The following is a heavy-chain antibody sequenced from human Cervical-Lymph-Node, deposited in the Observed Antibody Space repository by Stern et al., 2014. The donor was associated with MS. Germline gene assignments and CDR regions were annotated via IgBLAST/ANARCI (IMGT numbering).Heavy chain of an antibody. CDR1: GGSISSGSHH. J-gene: IGHJ4*02. Sequence: QVQLQESGPGLVKPSQTLSLTCAVSGGSISSGSHHWSWIRQPAGKGLEWIGRIYSSGSTNYFPSLKSRVTISLDPPRNQFSLKLPSVTAADTAVYYCACGPVGAPFEDWGQGALVTVSS. V-gene: IGHV4-61*02. CDR3: ACGPVGAPFED. CDR2: IYSSGST. D-gene: IGHD1-26*01.